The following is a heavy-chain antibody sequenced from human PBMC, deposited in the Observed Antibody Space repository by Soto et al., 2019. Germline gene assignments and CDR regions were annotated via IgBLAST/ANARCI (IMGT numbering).Heavy chain of an antibody. CDR3: AKAQAGDYSLDY. CDR2: ISGSGGRT. Sequence: EVQLLESGGGLVQPGGSLRLSCGASGFTFSSYAMSWVRQAPGKGLEWVSDISGSGGRTYYADSVKGRFTIFRDNSKNTLYLQMNSLRAEDTAVYYCAKAQAGDYSLDYWGQGTLVTVSS. J-gene: IGHJ4*02. V-gene: IGHV3-23*01. D-gene: IGHD6-13*01. CDR1: GFTFSSYA.